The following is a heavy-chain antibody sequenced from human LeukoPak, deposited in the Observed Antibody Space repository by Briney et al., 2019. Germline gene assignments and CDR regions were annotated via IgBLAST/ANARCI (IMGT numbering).Heavy chain of an antibody. CDR3: VKPLGSTGYGYYFDY. J-gene: IGHJ4*02. Sequence: GGSLRLSCSASAFTFSSYAMHWVRQAPGKGLEYVSAITSNGGSTYYAYSVKGRFTISRDNSKNTLYLQMSSLRVEDTALYYCVKPLGSTGYGYYFDYWGQGTLVTVSS. CDR2: ITSNGGST. CDR1: AFTFSSYA. V-gene: IGHV3-64D*08. D-gene: IGHD5-12*01.